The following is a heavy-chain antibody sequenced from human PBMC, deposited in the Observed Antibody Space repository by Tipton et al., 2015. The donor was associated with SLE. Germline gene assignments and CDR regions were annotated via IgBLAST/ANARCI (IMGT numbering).Heavy chain of an antibody. CDR1: GYSISSDYY. V-gene: IGHV4-38-2*02. CDR2: VSHGGST. D-gene: IGHD2-15*01. Sequence: TLSLTCTVSGYSISSDYYWGWIRQPPGKGLEWIGSVSHGGSTYYNPSLNSRVTMSVDTSQNHFSLNLRSVTAADTAVYYCARLVVVVAATGHFDYWGQGALVTVSS. CDR3: ARLVVVVAATGHFDY. J-gene: IGHJ4*02.